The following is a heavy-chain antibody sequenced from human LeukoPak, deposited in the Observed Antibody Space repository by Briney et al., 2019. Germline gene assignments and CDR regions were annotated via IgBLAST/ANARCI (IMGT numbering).Heavy chain of an antibody. Sequence: GGSLRLSCAASGFTFSSYGMHWVRQAPGKGLEWVAVIWYDGSNKYYADSVKGRFTIARDNSKNTLYLQMNCLRAEDTAVYYCARALLYYDSSGAYDYWGQGTLVTVSS. D-gene: IGHD3-22*01. CDR1: GFTFSSYG. V-gene: IGHV3-33*01. CDR3: ARALLYYDSSGAYDY. CDR2: IWYDGSNK. J-gene: IGHJ4*02.